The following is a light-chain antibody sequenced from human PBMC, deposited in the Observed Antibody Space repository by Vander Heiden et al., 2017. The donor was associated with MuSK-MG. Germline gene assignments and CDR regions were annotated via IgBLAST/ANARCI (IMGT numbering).Light chain of an antibody. V-gene: IGLV2-11*01. Sequence: QSALTQPRSVSGSPGQSVTISCTGTSSDVGGYNYVSWYQQHPGKAPKLMIYDVSKRPSEAPDRFSGSKSGNTASLTISGLQAEDEADYYCCSYAGSYTLVFGGGTKLTVL. J-gene: IGLJ3*02. CDR3: CSYAGSYTLV. CDR1: SSDVGGYNY. CDR2: DVS.